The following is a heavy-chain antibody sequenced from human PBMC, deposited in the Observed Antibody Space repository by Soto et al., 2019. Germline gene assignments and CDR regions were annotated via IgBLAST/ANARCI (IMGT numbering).Heavy chain of an antibody. J-gene: IGHJ5*02. CDR2: SYHSGST. CDR1: GGSISSSSYY. V-gene: IGHV4-39*01. Sequence: SETLSLTCTVSGGSISSSSYYWGWLRHHPGKGLEWMGSSYHSGSTYYNPSLKSRVTISVDTSKNQFSLKLGSVTDAVTTVYDCARRHEYDFWSGYPFDPWGQGILVSVSS. CDR3: ARRHEYDFWSGYPFDP. D-gene: IGHD3-3*01.